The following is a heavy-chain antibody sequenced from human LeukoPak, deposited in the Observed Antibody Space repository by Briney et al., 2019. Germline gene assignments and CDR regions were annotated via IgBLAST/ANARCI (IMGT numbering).Heavy chain of an antibody. D-gene: IGHD3-22*01. J-gene: IGHJ4*02. Sequence: SETLSLTCTVSGYSISSGYYWGWIRQPPGKGLEWIGSIYHSGSTYYNPSLKSRVTISVDTSKNQFSLKLSSVTAADTAVYYCARDHVYYYDSSGYLDYWGQGTLVTVSS. CDR2: IYHSGST. V-gene: IGHV4-38-2*02. CDR1: GYSISSGYY. CDR3: ARDHVYYYDSSGYLDY.